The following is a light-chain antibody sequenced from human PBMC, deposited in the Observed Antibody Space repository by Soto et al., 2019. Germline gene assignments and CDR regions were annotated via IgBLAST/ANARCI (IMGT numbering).Light chain of an antibody. Sequence: DIQMTQTPATLSAFAGDRVTVTCRSSQSVSSWVAWYQEKQGRGPKLLIYDGSTRQSGVPSRFIGSESGTEYDLSIARLQTDGVDTYYCHHYYNYSPGTFGQGTRVEVK. CDR3: HHYYNYSPGT. V-gene: IGKV1-5*01. J-gene: IGKJ1*01. CDR1: QSVSSW. CDR2: DGS.